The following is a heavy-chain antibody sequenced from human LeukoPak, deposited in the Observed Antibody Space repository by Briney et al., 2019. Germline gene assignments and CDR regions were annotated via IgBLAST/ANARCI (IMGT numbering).Heavy chain of an antibody. J-gene: IGHJ4*02. Sequence: PGGSLRLSCAASGFTFSSYAIHWVRQAPGKGLEWVAFISYDGRTIYYADSVKGRFTISRDNSKNTLSLQMNSLRSEDTAVYYCARDLSTKYSIDYWGQGALVTVSS. CDR1: GFTFSSYA. V-gene: IGHV3-30*04. CDR2: ISYDGRTI. CDR3: ARDLSTKYSIDY. D-gene: IGHD2-2*01.